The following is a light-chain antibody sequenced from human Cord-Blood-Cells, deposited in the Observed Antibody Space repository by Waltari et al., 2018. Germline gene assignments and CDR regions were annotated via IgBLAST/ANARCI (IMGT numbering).Light chain of an antibody. V-gene: IGKV1-5*03. CDR3: QQYNSYSYT. J-gene: IGKJ2*01. Sequence: DIQMTQSPCTLAASVGDRVTITCRARQSISSWLTWYQQKPGKAPKLLIYKASSLESGSPSRFGGSGSGTEFTLTISCLQPDDFATYYCQQYNSYSYTFGQGTKLEIK. CDR2: KAS. CDR1: QSISSW.